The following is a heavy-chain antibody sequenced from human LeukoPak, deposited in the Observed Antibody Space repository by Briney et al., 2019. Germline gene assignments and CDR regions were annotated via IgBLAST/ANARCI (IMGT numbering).Heavy chain of an antibody. CDR1: GFTFSSYA. CDR2: ISSNGGST. CDR3: ARSTLRYFDWLSGRYFDY. J-gene: IGHJ4*02. D-gene: IGHD3-9*01. Sequence: PGRSLRLSCAASGFTFSSYAMHWVRQAPGKGLEYVSAISSNGGSTYYANSVKGRFTISRDNSKNTLYLQMGSLRAEDMAVYYCARSTLRYFDWLSGRYFDYWGQGTLVTVSS. V-gene: IGHV3-64*01.